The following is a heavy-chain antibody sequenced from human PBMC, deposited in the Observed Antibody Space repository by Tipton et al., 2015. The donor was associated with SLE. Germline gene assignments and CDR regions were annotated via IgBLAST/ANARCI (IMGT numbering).Heavy chain of an antibody. CDR2: IIHSGVT. Sequence: GLVKPSQTLSLTCAVYGESFNGYFWTWIRQPPGKGLEWIAEIIHSGVTNYNPSLRSRVTISVDMSKNQVSLKLSSVTAADTAVYYCARHPGPFYRNSWRWYFDLWGRGTLVTVSS. V-gene: IGHV4-34*12. D-gene: IGHD6-19*01. CDR1: GESFNGYF. J-gene: IGHJ2*01. CDR3: ARHPGPFYRNSWRWYFDL.